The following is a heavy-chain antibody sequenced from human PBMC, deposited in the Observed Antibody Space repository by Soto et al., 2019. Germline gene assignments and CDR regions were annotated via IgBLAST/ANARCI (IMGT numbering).Heavy chain of an antibody. D-gene: IGHD4-17*01. Sequence: SDTLSLTCALSGDSISSSNWSNWVRQPPGKGLEWIAEVYHSGSTNYNPSLKSGVTLSVDKSKNQFSLMLNSVTAADTAVYYCARVWPTVTNWFEHWGQGTLVNVSS. CDR1: GDSISSSNW. CDR2: VYHSGST. CDR3: ARVWPTVTNWFEH. J-gene: IGHJ5*02. V-gene: IGHV4-4*02.